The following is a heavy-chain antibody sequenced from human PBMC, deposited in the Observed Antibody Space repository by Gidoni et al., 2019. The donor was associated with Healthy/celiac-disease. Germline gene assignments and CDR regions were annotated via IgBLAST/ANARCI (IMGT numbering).Heavy chain of an antibody. CDR2: ST. CDR3: ARDNGDYVLGFDP. Sequence: STNYNPSLKSRVTMSVDTSKNQFSLKLSSVTAADTAVYYCARDNGDYVLGFDPWGQGTLVTVSS. V-gene: IGHV4-4*07. J-gene: IGHJ5*02. D-gene: IGHD4-17*01.